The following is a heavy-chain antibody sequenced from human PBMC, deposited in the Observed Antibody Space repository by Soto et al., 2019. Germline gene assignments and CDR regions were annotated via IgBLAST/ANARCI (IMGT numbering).Heavy chain of an antibody. J-gene: IGHJ6*02. Sequence: QVQLVQSGAEVKKPGASVKVSCKASGYIFTGYYMHWVRQAPGQGLEWMGWINPNSGGTNYAQMFQGRVTMTRDTSTSTAYMELSRLRSDDTAVYYCANAFCSGGNCYSLNGMDVWGQGTTVTVSS. D-gene: IGHD2-15*01. CDR1: GYIFTGYY. V-gene: IGHV1-2*02. CDR3: ANAFCSGGNCYSLNGMDV. CDR2: INPNSGGT.